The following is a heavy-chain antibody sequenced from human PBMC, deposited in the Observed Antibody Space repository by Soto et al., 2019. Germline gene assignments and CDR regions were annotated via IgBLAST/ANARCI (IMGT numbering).Heavy chain of an antibody. V-gene: IGHV3-23*01. Sequence: GGSLRLSCAASGFTFSSYAMSWVRQAPGKGLEWVSAISGSGGSTYYADSVKGRFTISRDNSKNTLYLQMNSLRAEDTAVYYCAKDLGGGMVRGEGGYYGMDVWGQGTTVTVSS. CDR1: GFTFSSYA. CDR3: AKDLGGGMVRGEGGYYGMDV. CDR2: ISGSGGST. J-gene: IGHJ6*02. D-gene: IGHD3-10*01.